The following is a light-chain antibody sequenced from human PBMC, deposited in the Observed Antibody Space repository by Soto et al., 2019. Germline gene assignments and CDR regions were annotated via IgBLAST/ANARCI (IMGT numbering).Light chain of an antibody. Sequence: DVQMTQSPSSLSASVGDRVTITCRASQGISHYLAWYQQKPGKVPKILVYDASTLQPGVPSRFSGSGSGTDFILTISSLQPEDVATYFCQKCNSAPYTFGQGTKLEIK. CDR3: QKCNSAPYT. CDR1: QGISHY. CDR2: DAS. V-gene: IGKV1-27*01. J-gene: IGKJ2*01.